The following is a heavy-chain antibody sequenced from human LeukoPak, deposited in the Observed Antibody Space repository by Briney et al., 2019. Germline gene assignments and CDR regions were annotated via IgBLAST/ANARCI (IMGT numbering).Heavy chain of an antibody. CDR1: GGSISSSSYY. CDR2: IYYSGST. D-gene: IGHD3-22*01. V-gene: IGHV4-39*02. Sequence: KASETLSLTCTVSGGSISSSSYYWGWIRQPPGKGLEWIGSIYYSGSTYYNPSLKSRVTISVDTSKNQFSLKLSSVTAADTAVYYCARDPPNYYDTDAFDIWGQGTMVTVSS. CDR3: ARDPPNYYDTDAFDI. J-gene: IGHJ3*02.